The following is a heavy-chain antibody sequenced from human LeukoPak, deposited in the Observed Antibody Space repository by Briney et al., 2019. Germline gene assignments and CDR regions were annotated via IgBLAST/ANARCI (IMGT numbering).Heavy chain of an antibody. CDR2: IYYTGST. CDR1: GGSISSSKYY. J-gene: IGHJ4*02. Sequence: SETLSLTCTVSGGSISSSKYYWGYIRQPPGKGLEWLGSIYYTGSTYYNPSLKSQVTVSVDTSKNQFSLKLNSVTAADTAVYYCVRHDLIGITGGNFDYWGQGTLVSVSS. V-gene: IGHV4-39*01. CDR3: VRHDLIGITGGNFDY. D-gene: IGHD1-14*01.